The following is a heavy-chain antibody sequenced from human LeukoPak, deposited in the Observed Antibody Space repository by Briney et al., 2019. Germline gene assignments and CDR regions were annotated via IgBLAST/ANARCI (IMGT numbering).Heavy chain of an antibody. CDR2: IRSNGGST. D-gene: IGHD3-16*01. CDR1: GFTFSAYA. V-gene: IGHV3-23*01. Sequence: GGSLRLSCAASGFTFSAYAMTWVRQAPGEGLEWVSSIRSNGGSTYYADSVKGRFTISRDNSQNTVYLQMNSLRSEDTAVYYCAKSLVPTRRGDVSWGQGTLVTVSS. CDR3: AKSLVPTRRGDVS. J-gene: IGHJ5*02.